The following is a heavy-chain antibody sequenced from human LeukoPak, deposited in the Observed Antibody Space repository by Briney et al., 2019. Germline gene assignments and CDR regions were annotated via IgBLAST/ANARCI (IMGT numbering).Heavy chain of an antibody. V-gene: IGHV4-59*08. CDR2: MHHSGST. CDR1: GGSIRSYY. D-gene: IGHD6-19*01. Sequence: SETLSLTCTVSGGSIRSYYWSWIRQPPGKGLEWIGYMHHSGSTKHNPYLKSRVTISVDTSKSQFSLKLSSVTAADTAVYYCARHAAVEGSSGWSPLWWFDPWGQGTLVTVPS. CDR3: ARHAAVEGSSGWSPLWWFDP. J-gene: IGHJ5*02.